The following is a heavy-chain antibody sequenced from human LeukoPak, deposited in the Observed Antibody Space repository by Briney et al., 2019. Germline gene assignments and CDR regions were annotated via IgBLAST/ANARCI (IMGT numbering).Heavy chain of an antibody. CDR2: INHSGST. Sequence: PSETLSLTCAVYGGSFSGYYWSWIRQPPGEGLEWIGEINHSGSTNYNPSLKSRVTISVDTSKNQFSLKLSSVTAADTAVYYCARRYDFWSGYYYYFDYWGQGTLVTVSS. D-gene: IGHD3-3*01. V-gene: IGHV4-34*01. J-gene: IGHJ4*02. CDR3: ARRYDFWSGYYYYFDY. CDR1: GGSFSGYY.